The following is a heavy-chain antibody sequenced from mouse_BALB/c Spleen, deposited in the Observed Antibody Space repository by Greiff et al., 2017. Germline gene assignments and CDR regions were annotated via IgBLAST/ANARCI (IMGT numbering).Heavy chain of an antibody. J-gene: IGHJ3*01. CDR3: ARGEKEYGNSFAY. Sequence: QVQLQQSGPELVKPGASVRISCKASGYTFTSYYIHWVKQRPGQGLEWIGWIYPGNVNTKYNEKFKGKATLTADKSSSKAYMQLSSLTSEDSAVYFCARGEKEYGNSFAYWGQGTLVTVSA. CDR1: GYTFTSYY. D-gene: IGHD2-10*02. CDR2: IYPGNVNT. V-gene: IGHV1S56*01.